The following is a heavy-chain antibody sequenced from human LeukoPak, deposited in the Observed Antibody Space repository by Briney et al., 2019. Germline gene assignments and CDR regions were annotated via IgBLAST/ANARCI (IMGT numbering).Heavy chain of an antibody. CDR2: IIPIFGTA. J-gene: IGHJ1*01. Sequence: SVKVSCKASGGTFISYAISWVRQAPGQGLEWMGGIIPIFGTANYAQKFQGRDTITADESTSTAYMELSSLRSEDTAVYYCARGVIAAAGAEYFQHWGQGTLVTVSS. CDR1: GGTFISYA. CDR3: ARGVIAAAGAEYFQH. D-gene: IGHD6-13*01. V-gene: IGHV1-69*01.